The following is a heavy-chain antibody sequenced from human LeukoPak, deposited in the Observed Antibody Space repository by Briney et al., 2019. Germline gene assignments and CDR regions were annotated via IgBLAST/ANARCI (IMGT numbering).Heavy chain of an antibody. CDR3: AREQRWLLDAFDI. CDR1: GYTFTSYY. V-gene: IGHV1-46*01. Sequence: GASVKVSXKASGYTFTSYYMHWVRQAPGQGLEWMGIINPSGGSTSYAQKFQGRVTMTRDTSTSTVYMELSSLRSEDTAVYYCAREQRWLLDAFDIWGQGTMVTVSS. J-gene: IGHJ3*02. D-gene: IGHD5-24*01. CDR2: INPSGGST.